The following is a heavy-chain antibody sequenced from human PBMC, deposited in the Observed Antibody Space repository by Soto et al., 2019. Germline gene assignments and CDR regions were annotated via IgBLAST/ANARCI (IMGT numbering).Heavy chain of an antibody. CDR3: ARDRGSSWFDY. D-gene: IGHD6-13*01. CDR1: GFTFSSYE. Sequence: GGSLRLSCAASGFTFSSYEMNWVRQAPGKGLEWVSYISSSGSTIYYADSVKGRFTISRDNAKNSLYLQMNSLRAEDTAVYYCARDRGSSWFDYWGQGTLVTVS. J-gene: IGHJ4*02. V-gene: IGHV3-48*03. CDR2: ISSSGSTI.